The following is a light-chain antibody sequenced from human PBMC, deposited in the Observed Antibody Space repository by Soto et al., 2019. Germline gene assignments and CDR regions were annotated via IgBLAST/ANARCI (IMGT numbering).Light chain of an antibody. V-gene: IGKV1-5*01. J-gene: IGKJ3*01. Sequence: DIQMTQSPSTLSASVGDRVTITCRASQSISTWLAWYQQKPGKAPKVLIYDASSLESGVPSRFSGSGSGTEFTLTISSLQPDDFATYSCQQYKNYLTFGPGTKVDIK. CDR1: QSISTW. CDR2: DAS. CDR3: QQYKNYLT.